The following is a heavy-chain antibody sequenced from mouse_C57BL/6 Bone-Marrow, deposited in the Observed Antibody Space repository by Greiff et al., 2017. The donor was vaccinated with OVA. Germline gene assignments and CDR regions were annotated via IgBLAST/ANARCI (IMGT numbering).Heavy chain of an antibody. D-gene: IGHD1-1*01. CDR2: IYPGDGDT. V-gene: IGHV1-80*01. Sequence: VKLQQSGAELVKPGASVKISCKASGYAFSSYWMNWVKQRPGKGLEWIGQIYPGDGDTNYNGKFKGKATLTADKSSSTAYMQLSSLTSEDSAVYFCARRSHYYGSSRDYFDYWGQGTTLTVSS. CDR1: GYAFSSYW. CDR3: ARRSHYYGSSRDYFDY. J-gene: IGHJ2*01.